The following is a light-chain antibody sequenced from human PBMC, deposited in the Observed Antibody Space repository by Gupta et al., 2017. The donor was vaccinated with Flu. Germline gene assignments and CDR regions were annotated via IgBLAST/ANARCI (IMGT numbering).Light chain of an antibody. CDR2: GAS. CDR1: QSVSSN. Sequence: APLSVSQGERATLACRASQSVSSNTAPYQQKPVQAPRLLIYGASTTATRIPATFSGTGSVREITLTISSLQCQNIAVYYTGRDNNGPCTFGQGTKMEIK. V-gene: IGKV3-15*01. J-gene: IGKJ2*02. CDR3: GRDNNGPCT.